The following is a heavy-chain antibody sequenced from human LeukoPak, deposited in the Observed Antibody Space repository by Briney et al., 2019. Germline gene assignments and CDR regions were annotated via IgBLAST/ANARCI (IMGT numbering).Heavy chain of an antibody. J-gene: IGHJ4*02. CDR3: ARGRYGDYLDY. D-gene: IGHD4-17*01. V-gene: IGHV3-30*14. CDR2: ISFDGGNK. Sequence: GGSLRLSCAASGFTFSTYAMHWVRQAPGNGLEWVAVISFDGGNKYYADSVKGRFTISRDNSKNTLYLQMNSLRAEDTAVYYCARGRYGDYLDYWGQGTLVTVSS. CDR1: GFTFSTYA.